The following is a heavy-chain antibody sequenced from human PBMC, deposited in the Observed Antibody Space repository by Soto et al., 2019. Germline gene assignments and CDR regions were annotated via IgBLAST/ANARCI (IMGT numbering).Heavy chain of an antibody. CDR1: GGSIGSYY. J-gene: IGHJ3*02. CDR3: GRMGLSGAFDI. V-gene: IGHV4-59*08. D-gene: IGHD3-16*01. Sequence: PSETLSLTCTVSGGSIGSYYWSWIGQPPGKGLEWIGYIYYSGSTNYNPSLKSRVTISVDTSKNQFSLKLSSVTAADTAVYYCGRMGLSGAFDIWGQGTMVTVSS. CDR2: IYYSGST.